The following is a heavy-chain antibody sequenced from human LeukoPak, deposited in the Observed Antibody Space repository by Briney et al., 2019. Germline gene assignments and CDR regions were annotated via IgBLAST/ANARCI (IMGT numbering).Heavy chain of an antibody. CDR2: ISGSGGRT. V-gene: IGHV3-23*01. CDR3: AKDPYCSSTVCSIDY. D-gene: IGHD2-2*01. Sequence: PGGSLRLSCAASGFTFSSYAMSWVRQAPGKGLEWVSGISGSGGRTYYPDSVKGRFTISRDNSKNTLYLQMNSLRAEDTAVYYCAKDPYCSSTVCSIDYWGQGTLVTVSS. CDR1: GFTFSSYA. J-gene: IGHJ4*02.